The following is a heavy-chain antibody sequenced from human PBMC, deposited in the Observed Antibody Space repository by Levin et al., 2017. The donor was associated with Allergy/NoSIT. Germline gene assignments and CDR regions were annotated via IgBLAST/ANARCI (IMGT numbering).Heavy chain of an antibody. CDR3: ARDGTMVRGVIQYIDY. Sequence: SCAASGFTFSSYGMHWVRQAPGKGLEWVAVIWYDGSNKYYADSVKGRFTISRDNSKNTLYLQMNSLRAEDTAVYYCARDGTMVRGVIQYIDYWGQGTLVTVSS. V-gene: IGHV3-33*01. D-gene: IGHD3-10*01. CDR1: GFTFSSYG. CDR2: IWYDGSNK. J-gene: IGHJ4*02.